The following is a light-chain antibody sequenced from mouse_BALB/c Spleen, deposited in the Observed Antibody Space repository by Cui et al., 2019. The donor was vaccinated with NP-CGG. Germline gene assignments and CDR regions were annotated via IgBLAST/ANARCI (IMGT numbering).Light chain of an antibody. Sequence: AFLPRESALTTSPGKTVTLTCRSSTGAVTTSNYANWVQEKPDHLFTGLIGGTNNRAPGVPARFSGSLIGDKAALTITGAQTEDEAIYFCALWYSNHWVFGGGTKLTVL. J-gene: IGLJ1*01. CDR2: GTN. CDR1: TGAVTTSNY. V-gene: IGLV1*01. CDR3: ALWYSNHWV.